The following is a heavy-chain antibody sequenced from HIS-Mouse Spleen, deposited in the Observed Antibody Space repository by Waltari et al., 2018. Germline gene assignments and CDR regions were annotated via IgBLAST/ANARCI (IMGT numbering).Heavy chain of an antibody. CDR3: ARMGYDSSSSGSGFDY. D-gene: IGHD6-6*01. J-gene: IGHJ4*02. Sequence: QVQLQQWGAGLLKPSETLSLTCAVHGGSFRGYYWTWIRQPPGKGLEGIGEINHSGSTNYNPSLKSRVTISVDTSKNQFSLKLSSVTAADTAVYYCARMGYDSSSSGSGFDYWGQGTLVTVSS. CDR2: INHSGST. V-gene: IGHV4-34*01. CDR1: GGSFRGYY.